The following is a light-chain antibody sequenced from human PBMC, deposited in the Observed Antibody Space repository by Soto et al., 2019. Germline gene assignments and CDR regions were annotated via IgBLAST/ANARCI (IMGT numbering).Light chain of an antibody. J-gene: IGLJ1*01. V-gene: IGLV2-14*01. CDR1: SSDVGTYNY. CDR2: EVT. Sequence: QSALTQPASVSGSHGQSITISCTGTSSDVGTYNYVSWYQQHPGKAPKVMIYEVTYRPSGVSNRFSGSKSGNTASLTISGLQAEDEAEYYCSSYTGSSTPYVFGTGTKVTVL. CDR3: SSYTGSSTPYV.